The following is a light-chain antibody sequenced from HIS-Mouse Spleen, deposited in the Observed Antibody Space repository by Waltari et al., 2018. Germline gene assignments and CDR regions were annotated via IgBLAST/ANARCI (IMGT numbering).Light chain of an antibody. J-gene: IGKJ1*01. Sequence: EIVMTQSPATLSVSPGERATLSCRASQSVSSNLAWYQQKPGQAPRLLIYGASIRAPGIPARFSGSGSGTEFTLTISILQSEDFAVYYCQQYNNWPPWTFGQGTKVEIK. CDR1: QSVSSN. CDR3: QQYNNWPPWT. CDR2: GAS. V-gene: IGKV3D-15*03.